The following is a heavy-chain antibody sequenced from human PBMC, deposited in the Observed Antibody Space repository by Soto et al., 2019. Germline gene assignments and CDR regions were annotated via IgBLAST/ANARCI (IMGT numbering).Heavy chain of an antibody. J-gene: IGHJ6*02. CDR2: IIPIFDTP. CDR3: ARDRARIPDYYGSGSYGGMDV. V-gene: IGHV1-69*12. D-gene: IGHD3-10*01. CDR1: GGTFSNYA. Sequence: QVQLVQSGAEVKKPGSSVKVSCKASGGTFSNYAISWVRQAPGQGLEWMGGIIPIFDTPNYAQKFQGRVTIAADESACTANMGLSSLRSEDTAVYSCARDRARIPDYYGSGSYGGMDVWGQGTTVTVSS.